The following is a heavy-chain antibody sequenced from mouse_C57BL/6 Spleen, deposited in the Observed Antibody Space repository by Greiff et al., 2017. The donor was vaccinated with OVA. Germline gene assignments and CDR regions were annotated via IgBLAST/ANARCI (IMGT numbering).Heavy chain of an antibody. V-gene: IGHV5-17*01. CDR1: GFTFSDSG. J-gene: IGHJ4*01. CDR2: ISSGSSTI. CDR3: ARTGAMDC. Sequence: EVQLVESGGGLVKPGGSLKLSCAASGFTFSDSGMHWVRQAPEKGLEWVAYISSGSSTIYYADTVKGRFTISRDNAKNTLFLQMTSLRSEDTAMYYCARTGAMDCWGQGTSVTVAS.